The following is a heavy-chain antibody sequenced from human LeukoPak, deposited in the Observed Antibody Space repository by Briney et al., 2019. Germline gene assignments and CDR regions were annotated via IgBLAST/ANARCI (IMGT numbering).Heavy chain of an antibody. CDR1: GFTFSSYG. CDR3: ARAMVRGVTGPFDP. D-gene: IGHD3-10*01. CDR2: IRYDGSNK. J-gene: IGHJ5*02. V-gene: IGHV3-30*02. Sequence: GGSLRLSCAASGFTFSSYGMHWVRQAPGKRLEWVAFIRYDGSNKYYADSVKGRFTISRDNSKNTLYLQMNSLRAEDTAVYYCARAMVRGVTGPFDPWGQGTLVTVPS.